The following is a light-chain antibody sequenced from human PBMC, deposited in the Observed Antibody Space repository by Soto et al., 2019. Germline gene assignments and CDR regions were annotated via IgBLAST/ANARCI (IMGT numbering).Light chain of an antibody. Sequence: IRKSMSAATLSASVGDRVTITCRASESISSWLAWYQQKPGKAPKVIIYKASSVEYGVPSRFSGSGSGTEFTLTISSLQPDDFGTYYCHQYNSYWTFGQGTKV. CDR1: ESISSW. V-gene: IGKV1-5*03. CDR3: HQYNSYWT. J-gene: IGKJ1*01. CDR2: KAS.